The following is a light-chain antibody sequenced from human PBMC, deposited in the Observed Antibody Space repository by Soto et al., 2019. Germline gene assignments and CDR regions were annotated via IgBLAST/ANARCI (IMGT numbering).Light chain of an antibody. Sequence: QAVLTQPPSASGTPGQRVTISCSGSTSNIGTNTVNWYQQLPGTAPKLLLYSNNLRPSGVPDRLSASKSGTSASLAISGLQSEDEADYYCAAWDDSLKGWVFGGGTKVTVL. CDR2: SNN. CDR3: AAWDDSLKGWV. CDR1: TSNIGTNT. V-gene: IGLV1-44*01. J-gene: IGLJ3*02.